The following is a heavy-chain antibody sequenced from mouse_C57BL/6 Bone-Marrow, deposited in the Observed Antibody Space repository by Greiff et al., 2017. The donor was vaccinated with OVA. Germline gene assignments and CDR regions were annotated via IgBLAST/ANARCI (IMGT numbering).Heavy chain of an antibody. D-gene: IGHD2-2*01. J-gene: IGHJ4*01. V-gene: IGHV1-50*01. Sequence: QVQLKQPGAELVKPGASVKLSCKASGYTFTSYWMQWVKQRPGQGLEWIGELDPSDSYTNYNQKFKGKATLTVDTSSSTAYMQLSSLTSEDSAVYYCARRGWLRPRYYAMDYWGQGTSVTVSS. CDR2: LDPSDSYT. CDR3: ARRGWLRPRYYAMDY. CDR1: GYTFTSYW.